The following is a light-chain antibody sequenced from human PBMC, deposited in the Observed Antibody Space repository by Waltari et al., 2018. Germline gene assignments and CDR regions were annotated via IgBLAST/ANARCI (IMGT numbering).Light chain of an antibody. CDR2: EAS. J-gene: IGKJ2*01. CDR3: QQYDSYST. V-gene: IGKV1-5*03. CDR1: QSVGYW. Sequence: IQMTQSPSTLSASVGDRVSMTCRASQSVGYWVAWYQQRPGQAPKLLIYEASKLHSEVPARFSGSGSGTEFTLTISRLQPDDFATYYCQQYDSYSTFGQGTKLDFK.